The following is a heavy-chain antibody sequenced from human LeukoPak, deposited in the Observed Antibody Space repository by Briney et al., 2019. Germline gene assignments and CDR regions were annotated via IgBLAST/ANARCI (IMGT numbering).Heavy chain of an antibody. D-gene: IGHD1-26*01. Sequence: PGGSLRLSCAASGFTFSSYAMSWVRQAPGKGLEWVSAISGSGGSTYYADSVKGRFTISRDNAKNSLYLQMNSLRAEDTAVYYCARAGGNYYYYGMDVWGQGTTVTVSS. V-gene: IGHV3-23*01. CDR2: ISGSGGST. CDR1: GFTFSSYA. J-gene: IGHJ6*02. CDR3: ARAGGNYYYYGMDV.